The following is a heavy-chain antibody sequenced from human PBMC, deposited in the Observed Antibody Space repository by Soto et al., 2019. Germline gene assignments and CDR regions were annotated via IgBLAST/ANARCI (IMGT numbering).Heavy chain of an antibody. CDR2: ISAYNGNT. J-gene: IGHJ5*02. Sequence: GASVKVSCKASGYTFTSYGISWVRQAPGQGLEWMGWISAYNGNTNYAQKLQGRVTMTTDTSTSTAYMELRSLRSDDTAVYYCGYCSGGSCYSNWFDPWGQGTLVTVSS. CDR1: GYTFTSYG. D-gene: IGHD2-15*01. CDR3: GYCSGGSCYSNWFDP. V-gene: IGHV1-18*01.